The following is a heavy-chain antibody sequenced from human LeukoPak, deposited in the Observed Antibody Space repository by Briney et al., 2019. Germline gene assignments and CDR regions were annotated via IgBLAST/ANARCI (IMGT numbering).Heavy chain of an antibody. CDR2: IYYSGST. D-gene: IGHD5-24*01. CDR3: ARGARAGYNLEPFDY. CDR1: GGSMGSYY. Sequence: SETLSLTCTVSGGSMGSYYWSWIRQPPGKGLEWIGYIYYSGSTKYNPSLKSRVTISVDTSKNQFSLKLSSVTAADTAVYYCARGARAGYNLEPFDYWGQGTLVTVSS. J-gene: IGHJ4*02. V-gene: IGHV4-59*08.